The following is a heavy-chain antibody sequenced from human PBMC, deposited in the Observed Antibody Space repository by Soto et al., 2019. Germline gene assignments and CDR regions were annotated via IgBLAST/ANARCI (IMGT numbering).Heavy chain of an antibody. CDR1: GGTFSSYA. Sequence: SVKVSCKASGGTFSSYAISWVRQAPGQGLEWMGGIIPIFGTANYAQKFQGRVTITADESTSTAYMELSSLRSEDTAVYYCARVRDCSGGSCYGMDVWGQGTTVTVSS. CDR2: IIPIFGTA. CDR3: ARVRDCSGGSCYGMDV. D-gene: IGHD2-15*01. V-gene: IGHV1-69*13. J-gene: IGHJ6*02.